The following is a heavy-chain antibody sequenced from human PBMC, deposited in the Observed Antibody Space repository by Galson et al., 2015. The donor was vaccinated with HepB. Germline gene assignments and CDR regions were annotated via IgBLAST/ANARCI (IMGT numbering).Heavy chain of an antibody. J-gene: IGHJ6*02. D-gene: IGHD3-10*01. CDR3: AREWITGSGSLLLDYYYYGMDV. Sequence: SVKVSCKASGYTFTSYYMHWVRQAPGQGLGWMGIINPSGGSTSYAQKFQGRVTMTRDTSTSTVYMELSSLRSEDTAVYYCAREWITGSGSLLLDYYYYGMDVWGQGTTVTVSS. CDR1: GYTFTSYY. CDR2: INPSGGST. V-gene: IGHV1-46*01.